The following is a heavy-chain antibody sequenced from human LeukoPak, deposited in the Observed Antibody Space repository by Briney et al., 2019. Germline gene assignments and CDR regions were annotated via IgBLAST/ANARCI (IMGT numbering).Heavy chain of an antibody. CDR1: GGTFSSYA. Sequence: SVKVSCKASGGTFSSYAISWVRQAPGQGLEWMGRIIPIFGIANYAQKFQGRVTITADKSTSTAYMELRSLRSEDTAVYYCARSGYCSSTSCLDAFDIWGQGTMSPSLQ. D-gene: IGHD2-2*03. V-gene: IGHV1-69*04. J-gene: IGHJ3*02. CDR2: IIPIFGIA. CDR3: ARSGYCSSTSCLDAFDI.